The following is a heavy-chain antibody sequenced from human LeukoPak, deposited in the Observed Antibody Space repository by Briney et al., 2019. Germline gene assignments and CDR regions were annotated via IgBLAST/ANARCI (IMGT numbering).Heavy chain of an antibody. CDR1: GGSISSYY. Sequence: PSETLSLTCTVSGGSISSYYWSWIRQPPGKGLEWIGYIYYSGSTNYNPSLKSRATISVDTSKNQFSLKLRSVTAADTAVYHCARDASDTVTTYSYFDYWGQGTLVTVSS. D-gene: IGHD4-11*01. J-gene: IGHJ4*02. V-gene: IGHV4-59*01. CDR3: ARDASDTVTTYSYFDY. CDR2: IYYSGST.